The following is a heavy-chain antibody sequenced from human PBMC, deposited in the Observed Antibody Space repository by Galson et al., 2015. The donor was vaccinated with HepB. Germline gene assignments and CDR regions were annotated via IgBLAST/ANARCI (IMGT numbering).Heavy chain of an antibody. J-gene: IGHJ3*02. CDR1: GFTFSNAW. CDR3: AREGYCGGDCGDAFDI. Sequence: SLRLSCAASGFTFSNAWMNWVRQAPGKGLEWVSYISSSSSTIYYADSVKGRFTISRDNAKNSLYLQMNSLRAEDTAVYYCAREGYCGGDCGDAFDIWGQGTMVTVSS. D-gene: IGHD2-21*02. V-gene: IGHV3-48*01. CDR2: ISSSSSTI.